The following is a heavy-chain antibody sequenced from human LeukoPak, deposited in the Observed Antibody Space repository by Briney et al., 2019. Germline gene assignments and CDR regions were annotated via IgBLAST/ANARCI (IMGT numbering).Heavy chain of an antibody. CDR3: AKGVSGWPTRDAFDI. D-gene: IGHD6-19*01. CDR2: IRYDGSNK. V-gene: IGHV3-30*02. Sequence: PGGSLRLSCAASGFTFSSYGMHWVRQAPGKGLEWVAFIRYDGSNKYYADSVKGRFTISRDNSKNTLYLQMNSLRAEDTAVYYCAKGVSGWPTRDAFDIWGQGTMVTVSS. J-gene: IGHJ3*02. CDR1: GFTFSSYG.